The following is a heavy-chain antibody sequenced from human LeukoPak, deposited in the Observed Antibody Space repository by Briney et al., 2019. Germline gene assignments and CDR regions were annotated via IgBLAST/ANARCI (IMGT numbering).Heavy chain of an antibody. D-gene: IGHD2-2*01. CDR2: IIPIFGTA. CDR1: GGIFSSYA. CDR3: ASSAPCSSTSCSPYYFDY. V-gene: IGHV1-69*05. Sequence: SVKVSCKASGGIFSSYAISWVRQAPGQGLEWMGGIIPIFGTANYAQKFQGRVTITTDESTSAAYMELSSLRSEDTAVYYCASSAPCSSTSCSPYYFDYWGQGTLVTVSS. J-gene: IGHJ4*02.